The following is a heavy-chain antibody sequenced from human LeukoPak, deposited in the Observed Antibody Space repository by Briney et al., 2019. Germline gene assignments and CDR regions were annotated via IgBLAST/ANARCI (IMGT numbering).Heavy chain of an antibody. CDR3: ARERHDLWSAYHFDS. Sequence: SETLSLTCNGSGGSINRYFWSWIRQPPGKGLEWIGYIYHSGSTKYNPSLMSGVTMSIDTSKNQFSLNLSSVTAADTAVYYCARERHDLWSAYHFDSWGLGTLVIVSS. CDR1: GGSINRYF. J-gene: IGHJ4*02. V-gene: IGHV4-59*01. CDR2: IYHSGST. D-gene: IGHD3-3*01.